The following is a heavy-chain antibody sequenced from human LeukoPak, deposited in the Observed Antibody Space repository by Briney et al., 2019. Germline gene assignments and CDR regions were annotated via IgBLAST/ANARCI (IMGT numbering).Heavy chain of an antibody. Sequence: ASVKVSCKASGYTFTGYYMHWVRQAPGQGLEWMGWISAYNGNTNYAQKLQGRVTMTTDTSTSTAYMELRSLRSDDTAVYSCARVGYSIRRNYYYYYMDVWGKGTTVTISS. CDR3: ARVGYSIRRNYYYYYMDV. D-gene: IGHD6-13*01. CDR2: ISAYNGNT. CDR1: GYTFTGYY. J-gene: IGHJ6*03. V-gene: IGHV1-18*04.